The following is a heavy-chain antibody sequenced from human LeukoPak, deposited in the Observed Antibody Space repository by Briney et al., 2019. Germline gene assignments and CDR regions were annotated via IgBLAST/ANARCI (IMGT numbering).Heavy chain of an antibody. CDR2: ISSSSSYI. CDR3: ARMGTGNWFDP. CDR1: GFTFSSYS. J-gene: IGHJ5*02. V-gene: IGHV3-21*01. D-gene: IGHD1-14*01. Sequence: PGGSLRLSCAASGFTFSSYSMNWVRQAPGEWLEWVSSISSSSSYIYYADSVKGRFTISRDNAKNSLYLQMNSLRAEDTAVYYCARMGTGNWFDPWGQGTLVTVSS.